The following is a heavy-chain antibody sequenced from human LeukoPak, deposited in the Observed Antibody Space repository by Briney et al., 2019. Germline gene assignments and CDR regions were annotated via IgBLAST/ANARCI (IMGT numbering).Heavy chain of an antibody. CDR2: ISSSGSTI. CDR3: ARGGDYGSGSYLTCDY. J-gene: IGHJ4*02. CDR1: GFTFSSYS. V-gene: IGHV3-48*04. D-gene: IGHD3-10*01. Sequence: GGSLRLSCAASGFTFSSYSMNWVRQAPGKGLEWVSYISSSGSTIYYADSVKGRFTISRDNAKNSLYLQMNSLRAEDTAVYYCARGGDYGSGSYLTCDYWGQGTLVTVSS.